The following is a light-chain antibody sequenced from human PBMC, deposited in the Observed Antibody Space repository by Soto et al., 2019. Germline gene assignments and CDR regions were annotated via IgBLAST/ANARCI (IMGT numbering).Light chain of an antibody. CDR2: GAS. J-gene: IGKJ1*01. CDR3: QQYGSAPPEKT. CDR1: QSVRNNY. V-gene: IGKV3-20*01. Sequence: EIVLTQSPGTLSLSPGERATLSCRASQSVRNNYLAWFQQKPGQAPRLLIYGASSRATGIPDRFSGSGSGTDFTLTISRLEPEDFAVYYWQQYGSAPPEKTFGQGTKVEIK.